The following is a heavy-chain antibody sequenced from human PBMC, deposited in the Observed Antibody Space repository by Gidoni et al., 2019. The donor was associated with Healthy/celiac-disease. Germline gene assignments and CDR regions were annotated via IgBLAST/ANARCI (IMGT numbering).Heavy chain of an antibody. CDR3: AKEGEHIVVVTAIFSGVSIYFDY. V-gene: IGHV3-23*01. J-gene: IGHJ4*02. CDR2: ISGSGGST. Sequence: EVQLLESGGGLVQPGGSLRLSCAASGFTFSSYAMSWVRQAPGKGLEWVSAISGSGGSTYYADSVKGRFTISRDNSKNTLYLQMNSLRAEDTAVYYCAKEGEHIVVVTAIFSGVSIYFDYWGQGTLVTVSS. D-gene: IGHD2-21*02. CDR1: GFTFSSYA.